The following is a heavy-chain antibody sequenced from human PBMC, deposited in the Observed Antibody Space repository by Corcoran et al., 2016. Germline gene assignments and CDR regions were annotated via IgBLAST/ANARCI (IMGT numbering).Heavy chain of an antibody. Sequence: QVQLQQWGAGLLKPSETLSLTCAVYGGSFSGYYWSWIRHPPGKGLEWIWEINHSGSTNYNPSLKSRVTISVDTSKNQFSLKLSSVTAADTAVYYCARGRKRGYCSGGSCPSLDYWGQGTLVTVSS. D-gene: IGHD2-15*01. J-gene: IGHJ4*02. CDR3: ARGRKRGYCSGGSCPSLDY. CDR1: GGSFSGYY. V-gene: IGHV4-34*01. CDR2: INHSGST.